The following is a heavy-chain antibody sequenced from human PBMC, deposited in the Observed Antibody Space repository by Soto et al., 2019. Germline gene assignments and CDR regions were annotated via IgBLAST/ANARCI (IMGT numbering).Heavy chain of an antibody. J-gene: IGHJ4*02. D-gene: IGHD3-22*01. Sequence: ESGPTLVNPTQTLTLTCTFSGFSLSTSGMRVSWIRQPPGKALEWLARIDWDDDKFYSTSLKTRLTISKDTSKNQVVLTMTNMDPVDTATYYCARTPAYNDYDSSGLFDYWGQGTLVTVSS. CDR1: GFSLSTSGMR. CDR3: ARTPAYNDYDSSGLFDY. CDR2: IDWDDDK. V-gene: IGHV2-70*04.